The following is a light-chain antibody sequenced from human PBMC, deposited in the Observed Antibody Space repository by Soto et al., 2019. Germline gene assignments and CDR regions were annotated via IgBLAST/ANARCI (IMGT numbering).Light chain of an antibody. CDR1: NSDVGSFNL. Sequence: QSALTQPASVSGSPGQSITISCTGTNSDVGSFNLVSWYQHHPGKAPKLMIYEAYKRPSGVSHRFSGSKSGNTASLTISGLQAEDEADYYCCSFAGGRTFVFGTGTQLTVL. J-gene: IGLJ7*01. V-gene: IGLV2-23*01. CDR2: EAY. CDR3: CSFAGGRTFV.